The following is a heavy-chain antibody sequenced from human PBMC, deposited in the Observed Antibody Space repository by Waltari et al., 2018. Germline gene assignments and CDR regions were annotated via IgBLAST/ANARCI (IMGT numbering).Heavy chain of an antibody. V-gene: IGHV1-8*01. D-gene: IGHD3-3*01. CDR1: GYTFTSYD. CDR3: ARGRLRYYDFWSGSWYYYGMDV. Sequence: QVQLVQSGAEVKKPGASVKVSCKASGYTFTSYDINWVRQATGQGLEWMGWMNPNSGNTGYAQKFKGRATMTRKTSIRTAYMELSSLRSEDTAVYYCARGRLRYYDFWSGSWYYYGMDVWGQGTTVTVSS. J-gene: IGHJ6*02. CDR2: MNPNSGNT.